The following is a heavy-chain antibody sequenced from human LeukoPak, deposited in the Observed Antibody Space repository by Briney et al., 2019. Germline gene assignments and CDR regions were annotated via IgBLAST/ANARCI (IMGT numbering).Heavy chain of an antibody. CDR2: LSGSGGST. Sequence: PGGSLRLSFAASGFTFSSYAMRWVRQAPGEGLEWVSALSGSGGSTYYAVSVKGRFTISRDNSKNTLYLQMNSLRAEDTAVYYCAKDLVYYGSGSFFDYWGQGTLVTVSS. CDR1: GFTFSSYA. J-gene: IGHJ4*02. D-gene: IGHD3-10*01. CDR3: AKDLVYYGSGSFFDY. V-gene: IGHV3-23*01.